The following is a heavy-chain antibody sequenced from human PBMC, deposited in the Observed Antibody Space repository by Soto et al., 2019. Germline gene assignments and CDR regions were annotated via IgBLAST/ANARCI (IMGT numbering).Heavy chain of an antibody. J-gene: IGHJ6*03. CDR3: AREGFSNYYYMDV. CDR1: GFTFSSYS. D-gene: IGHD2-2*01. V-gene: IGHV3-48*01. CDR2: ISSSSSTI. Sequence: GGSLRLSCAASGFTFSSYSMNWVRQAPGKGLEWVSYISSSSSTIYYADSVKGRLTISRDNAKNSLYLLMNSLRAEDTAVYYCAREGFSNYYYMDVWGKGTTVTVSS.